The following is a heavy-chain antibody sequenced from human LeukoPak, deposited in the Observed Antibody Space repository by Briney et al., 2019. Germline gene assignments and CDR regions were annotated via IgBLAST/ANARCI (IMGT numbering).Heavy chain of an antibody. D-gene: IGHD3-3*01. Sequence: GGSLRLSCAASGFTFSSYGMHWVRQAPGKGLEWVAVISYDGSNKYYADSVKGRFTISRDNSKNTLYLQMNSLRAEDTAVYYCARMSARYYLDVWGQGTTVTVSS. CDR3: ARMSARYYLDV. CDR2: ISYDGSNK. J-gene: IGHJ6*03. CDR1: GFTFSSYG. V-gene: IGHV3-30*03.